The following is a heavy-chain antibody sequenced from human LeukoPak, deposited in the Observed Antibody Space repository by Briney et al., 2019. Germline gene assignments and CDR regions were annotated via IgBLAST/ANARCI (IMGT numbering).Heavy chain of an antibody. J-gene: IGHJ4*02. CDR3: ARDRDYGSGIFDY. Sequence: VSVKVSCKASGYTFTGYYMHWVRQAPGQGLEWMGWINPNSGGTNYAQKFQGRVTMTRDTSISTAYMELNRLRSDDTAVYYCARDRDYGSGIFDYWGQGTLVTVS. D-gene: IGHD3-10*01. CDR2: INPNSGGT. CDR1: GYTFTGYY. V-gene: IGHV1-2*02.